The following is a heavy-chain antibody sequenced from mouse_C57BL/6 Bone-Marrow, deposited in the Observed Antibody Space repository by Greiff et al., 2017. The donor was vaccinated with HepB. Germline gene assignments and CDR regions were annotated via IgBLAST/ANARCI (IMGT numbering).Heavy chain of an antibody. CDR2: ISNGGGST. CDR1: GFTFSDYY. J-gene: IGHJ1*03. V-gene: IGHV5-12*01. Sequence: EVKLMESGGGLVQPGGSLKLSCAASGFTFSDYYMYWVRQTPEKRLEWVAYISNGGGSTYYPDTVKGRFTISRDNAKNTLYLQMSRLKSEDTAMYYCASPIVWGTGTTVTVSS. CDR3: ASPIV.